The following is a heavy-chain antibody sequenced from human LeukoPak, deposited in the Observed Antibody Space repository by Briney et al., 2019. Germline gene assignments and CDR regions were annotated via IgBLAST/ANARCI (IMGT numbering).Heavy chain of an antibody. CDR1: GYTFTNYY. J-gene: IGHJ6*03. V-gene: IGHV1-46*01. CDR2: INPSGDST. CDR3: ARLARHSSSPISPLYYHYYMDV. D-gene: IGHD6-6*01. Sequence: GASVKVSCKASGYTFTNYYIHWVRQAPGQGLAGMGIINPSGDSTSYAQNFQGRVTMTTDMSTSTVYMELSSLTSDDTAMYYCARLARHSSSPISPLYYHYYMDVWGKGTTVTVSS.